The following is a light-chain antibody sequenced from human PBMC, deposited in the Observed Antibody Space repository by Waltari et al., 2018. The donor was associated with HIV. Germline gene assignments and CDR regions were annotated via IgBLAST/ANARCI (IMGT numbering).Light chain of an antibody. J-gene: IGLJ3*02. V-gene: IGLV6-57*03. CDR3: QSYDSSNWV. CDR2: ADN. CDR1: SGSIASNY. Sequence: NFMLTQPHSVSESPGKTVTISCTRSSGSIASNYVQWYQQRPGSAPTTVIYADNQRPSGVPDRFSGSIDSSSNSASLTISGLKTEDEADYYCQSYDSSNWVFGGGTKLTVL.